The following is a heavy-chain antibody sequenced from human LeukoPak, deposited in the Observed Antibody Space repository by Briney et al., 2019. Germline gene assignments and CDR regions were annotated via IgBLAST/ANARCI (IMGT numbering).Heavy chain of an antibody. J-gene: IGHJ3*02. D-gene: IGHD6-19*01. CDR3: ANLAVAGTLDAFDI. CDR1: GFTFDDYA. Sequence: GGSLRLSCAASGFTFDDYAMHWVRQAPGKGLEWVSGISWNSGSIGYADSVKGRFTISRDNAKNSLYLQMDSLRAEDTALYYCANLAVAGTLDAFDIWGQGTMVTVSS. CDR2: ISWNSGSI. V-gene: IGHV3-9*01.